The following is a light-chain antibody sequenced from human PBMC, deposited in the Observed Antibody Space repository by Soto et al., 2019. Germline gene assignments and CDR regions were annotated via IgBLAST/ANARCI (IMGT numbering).Light chain of an antibody. CDR1: SSDVGAYNY. CDR3: TSFTSSSTWV. CDR2: EVI. V-gene: IGLV2-14*01. Sequence: QSALTQPASVSGSPGQSITISCNGTSSDVGAYNYVSWYQQYPGKAPKLKIYEVIHRPSGVSNRFSGSKSGYTASLTISELQAEDEADYYCTSFTSSSTWVFGGGTKVT. J-gene: IGLJ3*02.